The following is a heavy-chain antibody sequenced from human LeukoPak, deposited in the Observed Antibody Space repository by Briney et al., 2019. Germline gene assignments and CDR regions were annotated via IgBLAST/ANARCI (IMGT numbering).Heavy chain of an antibody. CDR1: GYSFTSNY. J-gene: IGHJ4*02. D-gene: IGHD4-23*01. V-gene: IGHV1-69*13. Sequence: SVKVSCTASGYSFTSNYIHWLRQAPGQGLEWMGGITPIFGTANYAQKFQGRVTITAVESMSTAYMELSSLRSEDTAVYYCARGWLAETTVVTPYNYWGQGTLVTVSS. CDR2: ITPIFGTA. CDR3: ARGWLAETTVVTPYNY.